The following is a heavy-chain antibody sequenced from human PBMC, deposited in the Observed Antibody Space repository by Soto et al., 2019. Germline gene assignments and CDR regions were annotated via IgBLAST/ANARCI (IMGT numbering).Heavy chain of an antibody. J-gene: IGHJ4*02. Sequence: QVQLVQSGAEVKKPGSSVKLSCKASGGTFSSDSFSWVRQAPGQGLEWMAGIITMFDTPIYAQTLQDRVTITADESTSTAHMPLSRRASGTTAVYYSRRAGSLARDFNYWGQGSLVTVSS. D-gene: IGHD2-15*01. CDR2: IITMFDTP. CDR3: RRAGSLARDFNY. V-gene: IGHV1-69*12. CDR1: GGTFSSDS.